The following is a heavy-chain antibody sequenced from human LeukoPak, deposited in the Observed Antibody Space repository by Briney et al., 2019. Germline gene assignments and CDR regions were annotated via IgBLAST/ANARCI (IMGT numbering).Heavy chain of an antibody. V-gene: IGHV4-39*01. D-gene: IGHD3-22*01. CDR1: GGSTSGGNYY. CDR2: IYYSGST. J-gene: IGHJ2*01. Sequence: SETLSLTCIVSGGSTSGGNYYWGWIRQPPGKGLEWIGSIYYSGSTSCNPSLKSRVTISVDTSKNQFSLKLSSVTAADTAVYYCARGVTLIVVVIHDWYFDLWGRGTVFTVSS. CDR3: ARGVTLIVVVIHDWYFDL.